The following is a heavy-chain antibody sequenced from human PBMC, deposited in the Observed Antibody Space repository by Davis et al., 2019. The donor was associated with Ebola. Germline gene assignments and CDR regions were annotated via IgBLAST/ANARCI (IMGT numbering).Heavy chain of an antibody. J-gene: IGHJ4*02. CDR2: IYHSGNT. D-gene: IGHD5-24*01. Sequence: PGGSLRLSCAVSGGSISSSNWWSWVRQSPGKGLEWIGEIYHSGNTNYNPSLKSRVTISVDKSKNQFSLKLSSVTAADTAVYYCGRGGIWLPGVWGQGTLVTVSS. V-gene: IGHV4-4*02. CDR1: GGSISSSNW. CDR3: GRGGIWLPGV.